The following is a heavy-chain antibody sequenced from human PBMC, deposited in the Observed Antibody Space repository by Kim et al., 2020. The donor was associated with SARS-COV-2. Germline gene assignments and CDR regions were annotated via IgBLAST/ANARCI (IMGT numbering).Heavy chain of an antibody. Sequence: ASVKVSCKASGYTFTSYDINWVRQATGQGLEWMGWMNPNSGNTGYAQKFQGRVTMTRNTSISTAYMELRSLRSGDTAVYYCARLPYYYYGMEDWGQGTTVTVSS. V-gene: IGHV1-8*01. CDR2: MNPNSGNT. CDR3: ARLPYYYYGMED. CDR1: GYTFTSYD. J-gene: IGHJ6*02.